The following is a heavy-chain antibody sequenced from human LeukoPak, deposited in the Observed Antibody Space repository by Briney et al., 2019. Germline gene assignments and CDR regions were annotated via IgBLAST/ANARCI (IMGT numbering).Heavy chain of an antibody. J-gene: IGHJ4*02. D-gene: IGHD3-16*01. Sequence: SQTLSLTCTVSGGSISSYYWSWIRQPPGKGLEWIGYIYYRGSTNYNPSLKSRVTISVDTSKNQFSLKLSSVTPADTAVYYCARTPGDDFDYWGQGTLVTVSS. V-gene: IGHV4-59*01. CDR2: IYYRGST. CDR1: GGSISSYY. CDR3: ARTPGDDFDY.